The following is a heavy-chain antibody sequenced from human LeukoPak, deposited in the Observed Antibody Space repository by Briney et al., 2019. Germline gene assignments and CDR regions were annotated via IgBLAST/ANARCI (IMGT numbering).Heavy chain of an antibody. CDR2: IYYSGST. D-gene: IGHD3-3*01. J-gene: IGHJ4*02. CDR1: GGSISSGGYY. CDR3: ARSPRSEHQGPLRFLEWSYFDY. V-gene: IGHV4-31*03. Sequence: SQTLSLTCTVSGGSISSGGYYWSWLRQHPGKGLEWIGYIYYSGSTYYNPSLKSRVTISVDTSKNQFSLKLSSVTAADTAVYYCARSPRSEHQGPLRFLEWSYFDYWGQGTLVTVSS.